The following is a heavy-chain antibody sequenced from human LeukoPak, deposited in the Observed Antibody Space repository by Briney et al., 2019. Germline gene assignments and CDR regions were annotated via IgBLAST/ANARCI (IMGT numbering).Heavy chain of an antibody. D-gene: IGHD3-22*01. CDR1: GYTFTGYY. CDR3: ASAEKYYYDSSGYYSW. Sequence: ASVKVSCKASGYTFTGYYMHWVRQAPGQGLGWMGWINPNSGGTNYAQKFQGRVTMTRDTSISTAYMELSRLRSDDTAVYYCASAEKYYYDSSGYYSWWGQGTLVTVSS. J-gene: IGHJ4*02. CDR2: INPNSGGT. V-gene: IGHV1-2*02.